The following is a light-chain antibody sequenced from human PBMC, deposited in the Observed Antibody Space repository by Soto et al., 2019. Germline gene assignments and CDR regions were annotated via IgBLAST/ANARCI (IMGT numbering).Light chain of an antibody. Sequence: QSALTQPASVSGSPGQSITISCTGTSSDVGAYNHVSWHQQHPGKAPKLMIYEVTNRPSGVSNRFSGSKSGNTASLSISGLQPEDEADYYCTSYTSSSTWVFGGGTQLTVL. J-gene: IGLJ3*02. CDR3: TSYTSSSTWV. V-gene: IGLV2-14*01. CDR2: EVT. CDR1: SSDVGAYNH.